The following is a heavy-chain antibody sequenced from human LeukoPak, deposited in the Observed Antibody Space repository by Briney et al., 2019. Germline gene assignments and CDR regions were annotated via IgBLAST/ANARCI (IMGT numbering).Heavy chain of an antibody. D-gene: IGHD3-22*01. J-gene: IGHJ5*02. CDR3: ATVGYYDSSGYQWWFDP. V-gene: IGHV1-46*01. CDR1: GYTFTSYY. Sequence: ASVKVSCKASGYTFTSYYMHWVRQAPGQGLEWMGLINPTGGSTGYAQKFQGRVTMTRDMSTSTDYMELSSLRSEDTAVYYCATVGYYDSSGYQWWFDPWGQGTLVTVSS. CDR2: INPTGGST.